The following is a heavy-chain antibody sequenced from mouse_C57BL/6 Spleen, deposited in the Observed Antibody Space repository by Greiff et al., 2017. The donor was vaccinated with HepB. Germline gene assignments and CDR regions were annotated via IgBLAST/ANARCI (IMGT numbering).Heavy chain of an antibody. CDR2: IDPNSGGT. Sequence: QVHVKQSGAELVKPGASVKLSCKASGYTFTSYWMHWVKQRPGRGLEWIGRIDPNSGGTKYNEKFKSKATLTVDKPSSTAYMQLSSLTSEDSAIYYCVYGNPYYYAMDYWGQGTSVTVSS. J-gene: IGHJ4*01. CDR3: VYGNPYYYAMDY. D-gene: IGHD2-1*01. CDR1: GYTFTSYW. V-gene: IGHV1-72*01.